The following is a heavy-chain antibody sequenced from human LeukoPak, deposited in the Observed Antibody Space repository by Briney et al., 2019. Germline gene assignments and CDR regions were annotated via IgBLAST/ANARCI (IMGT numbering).Heavy chain of an antibody. V-gene: IGHV4-59*11. D-gene: IGHD1-14*01. CDR3: ARYNGALDY. J-gene: IGHJ4*02. CDR2: IYYSVTP. Sequence: SETLSLTCTVSGGPISSHYWSWTRQPPGKGLEYIGYIYYSVTPQYNPSLESRVTISLETSKNQLSLRLTSATAADTAVYYCARYNGALDYWGQGTLVTVSS. CDR1: GGPISSHY.